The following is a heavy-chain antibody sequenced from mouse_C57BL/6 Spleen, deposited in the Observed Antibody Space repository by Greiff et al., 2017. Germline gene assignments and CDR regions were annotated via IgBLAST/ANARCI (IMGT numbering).Heavy chain of an antibody. D-gene: IGHD4-1*01. V-gene: IGHV1-69*01. Sequence: QVQLQQPGAELVMPGASVKLSCKASGYTFTSYWMHWVKQRPGQGLEWIGEIDPSDSYPTYNQKFKGKSTLTVDKSSSTAYMQLSSLTSEDSAVYYCARKGTGYYYAMDYWGQGTSVTVSS. CDR1: GYTFTSYW. CDR3: ARKGTGYYYAMDY. CDR2: IDPSDSYP. J-gene: IGHJ4*01.